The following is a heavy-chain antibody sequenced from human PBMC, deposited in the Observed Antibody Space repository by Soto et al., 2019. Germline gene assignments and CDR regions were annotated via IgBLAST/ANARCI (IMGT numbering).Heavy chain of an antibody. CDR2: INPSGDNI. CDR1: GYTLTSYS. J-gene: IGHJ4*02. CDR3: ARDPQGYCSGGRCYHFDY. Sequence: QVQLVQSGAEVKKPGASVRVSCKASGYTLTSYSMHWVRQAPGQGLEWMGIINPSGDNIRYAQNFQGRVTMTRDTSTSTVYLELSSLRSEDTAIYYGARDPQGYCSGGRCYHFDYWGQGTLVTVSS. V-gene: IGHV1-46*01. D-gene: IGHD2-15*01.